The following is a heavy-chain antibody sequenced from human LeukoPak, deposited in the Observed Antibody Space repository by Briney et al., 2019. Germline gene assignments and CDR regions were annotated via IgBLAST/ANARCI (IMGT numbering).Heavy chain of an antibody. Sequence: GGSLRLLCAASGFTVSSYSMNWVRQAPGKGLEWVSSICSSGSKIYYADSVKGRFTISRDNAKNSLYLQMNSLRDEDTAVYYCARVRSSSCFSVDYWGQGTLVTVSS. J-gene: IGHJ4*02. CDR3: ARVRSSSCFSVDY. CDR1: GFTVSSYS. V-gene: IGHV3-21*01. CDR2: ICSSGSKI. D-gene: IGHD2-2*01.